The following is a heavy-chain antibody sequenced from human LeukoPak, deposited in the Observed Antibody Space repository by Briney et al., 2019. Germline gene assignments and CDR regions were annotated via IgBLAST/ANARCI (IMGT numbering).Heavy chain of an antibody. CDR2: IHYDGSNK. CDR1: GFTFTSYD. D-gene: IGHD2-2*02. Sequence: PGGSLRLSCAASGFTFTSYDMHWVRQAPGKGLEWVAFIHYDGSNKYYADSVKGRFTISRDNSKNTLYLQMNSLRAEDTAVYYCAKGADTVVVPAAIGYWGQGTLVTVSS. CDR3: AKGADTVVVPAAIGY. J-gene: IGHJ4*02. V-gene: IGHV3-30*02.